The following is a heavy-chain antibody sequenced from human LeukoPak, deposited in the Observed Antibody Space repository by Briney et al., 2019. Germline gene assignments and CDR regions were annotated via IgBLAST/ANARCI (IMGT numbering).Heavy chain of an antibody. D-gene: IGHD4-17*01. CDR3: ASAEDGRFDY. CDR1: GGSFSGYY. Sequence: PSETLSLTCAVYGGSFSGYYWSWIRQPPGKGLEWIGEINHSGSTNYNPSLKSRVTISVDTSKDQFSLKLSPVTAADTVVYYCASAEDGRFDYWGQGTLVTVSS. J-gene: IGHJ4*02. V-gene: IGHV4-34*01. CDR2: INHSGST.